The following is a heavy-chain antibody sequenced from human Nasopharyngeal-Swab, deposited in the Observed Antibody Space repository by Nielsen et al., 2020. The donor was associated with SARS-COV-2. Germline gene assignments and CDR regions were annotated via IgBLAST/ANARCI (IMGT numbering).Heavy chain of an antibody. CDR2: ISGSGGST. J-gene: IGHJ4*02. Sequence: SCTASGFTFSSYAMSWVRQAPGKGLEWVSEISGSGGSTYYAESVKSRFTISRDNSKNTLYLQMSSLRAEDTAIYYCAKDLGVESPLWFDYWGQGTLLTVSS. CDR3: AKDLGVESPLWFDY. CDR1: GFTFSSYA. V-gene: IGHV3-23*01. D-gene: IGHD3-10*01.